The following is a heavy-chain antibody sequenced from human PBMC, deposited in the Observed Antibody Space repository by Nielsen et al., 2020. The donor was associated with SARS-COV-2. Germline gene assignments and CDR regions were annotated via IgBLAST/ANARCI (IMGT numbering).Heavy chain of an antibody. J-gene: IGHJ6*02. V-gene: IGHV3-9*01. D-gene: IGHD1-26*01. CDR2: LTWNSGTI. Sequence: SLKISCTASGFIFDDFGMHWVRQAPGKGLEWVSGLTWNSGTIGYADSVKGRFTISRDNAKNSLYLQMTNLRADDSALYYCVKDAHRYSGSEGGMDVWGQGTTVTVSS. CDR3: VKDAHRYSGSEGGMDV. CDR1: GFIFDDFG.